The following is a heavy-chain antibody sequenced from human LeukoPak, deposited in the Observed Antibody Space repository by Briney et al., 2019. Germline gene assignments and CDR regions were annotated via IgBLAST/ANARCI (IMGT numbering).Heavy chain of an antibody. D-gene: IGHD3-22*01. CDR1: GYTFTSYY. J-gene: IGHJ4*02. CDR2: INPSGGST. V-gene: IGHV1-46*01. CDR3: ARAGTMIVVVIPYFDY. Sequence: GASVKVSCKASGYTFTSYYMHWVRQAPGQGLEWMGIINPSGGSTSYAQKFQGRGTMTRDMSTSTVYMELSSLRSEDTAVYYCARAGTMIVVVIPYFDYWGQGTLVTVSS.